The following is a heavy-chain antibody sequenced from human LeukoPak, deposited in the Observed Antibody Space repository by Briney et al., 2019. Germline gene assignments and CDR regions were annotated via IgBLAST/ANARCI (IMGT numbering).Heavy chain of an antibody. CDR2: IYYNRGT. J-gene: IGHJ5*02. V-gene: IGHV4-39*07. D-gene: IGHD1-7*01. Sequence: SETLSLTCTVSSDSISNSAYHWGWIRQPPGRGLEWTGTIYYNRGTYYNPSLKSRVTISVDTSKNQFSLKLSSVTAADTAVYYCAKDEQPSRWNSPINWFDPWGQGTLVTVSS. CDR1: SDSISNSAYH. CDR3: AKDEQPSRWNSPINWFDP.